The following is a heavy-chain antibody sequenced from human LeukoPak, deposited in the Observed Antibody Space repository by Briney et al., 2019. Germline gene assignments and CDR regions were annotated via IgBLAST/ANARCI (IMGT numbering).Heavy chain of an antibody. CDR2: INHSGST. Sequence: GSLRLSCAASGFTFSNYNMNWVRQPPGKGLEWIGEINHSGSTNYNPSLKSRVTISVDTSKNQFSLKLSSVTAADTAVYYCARRGAAGKKKAYMDVWGKGTTVTVSS. CDR3: ARRGAAGKKKAYMDV. J-gene: IGHJ6*03. CDR1: GFTFSNYN. V-gene: IGHV4-34*01. D-gene: IGHD6-13*01.